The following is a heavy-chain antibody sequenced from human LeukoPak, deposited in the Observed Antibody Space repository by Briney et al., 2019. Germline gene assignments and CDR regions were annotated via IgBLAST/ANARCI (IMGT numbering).Heavy chain of an antibody. CDR1: GDSVSSGSYY. D-gene: IGHD3-10*01. CDR3: AGHDYYGSGSYR. CDR2: IYYSGST. Sequence: PSVTLSLTCTVSGDSVSSGSYYWSWIRQPPGKGLEWVGYIYYSGSTNYNPSLKSRVTISGDTSKNQYSLKLISVTAADAAVYYCAGHDYYGSGSYRWGQGTLVTVSS. J-gene: IGHJ5*02. V-gene: IGHV4-61*01.